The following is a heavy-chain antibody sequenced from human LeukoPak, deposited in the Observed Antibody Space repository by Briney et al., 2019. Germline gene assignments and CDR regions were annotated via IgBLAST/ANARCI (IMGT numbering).Heavy chain of an antibody. V-gene: IGHV4-39*01. CDR2: IYYSGST. D-gene: IGHD3-10*01. CDR1: GGSISSSSYY. Sequence: PSETLSLTCTVSGGSISSSSYYWGWIRQPPGKGLEWIGSIYYSGSTYYNLSLKSRVTISVDTSKNQFSLKLSSVTAADTAVYYCASQPPDMVRGVLFDYWGQGTLVTVSS. CDR3: ASQPPDMVRGVLFDY. J-gene: IGHJ4*02.